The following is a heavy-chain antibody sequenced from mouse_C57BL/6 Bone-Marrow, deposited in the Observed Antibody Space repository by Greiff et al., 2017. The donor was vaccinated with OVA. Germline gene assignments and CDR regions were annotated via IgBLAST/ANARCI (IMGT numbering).Heavy chain of an antibody. CDR1: GYTFTSYW. V-gene: IGHV1-64*01. Sequence: QVQLQQPGAELVKPGASVKLPCKASGYTFTSYWMHWVKQRPGQGLEWIGMIHPNSGSTNYIEKFKSKATLTVDKSSSTAYMHLNSLTSEDSAVYYCAMRGFSYYDRGWYFGVWGTGTTVTVSS. CDR3: AMRGFSYYDRGWYFGV. J-gene: IGHJ1*03. D-gene: IGHD2-10*01. CDR2: IHPNSGST.